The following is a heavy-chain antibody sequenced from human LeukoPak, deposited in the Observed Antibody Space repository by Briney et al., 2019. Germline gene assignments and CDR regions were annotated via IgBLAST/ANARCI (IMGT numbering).Heavy chain of an antibody. Sequence: SETLSLTCTVSGGSISTSSYYWGWVRQPPGKGLEWIGYIYYSGSTNYNPSLKSRVTISVDTSKNQFSLKLSSATAADTAVYYCARPVPSRLGWFDPWGQGTLVTVSS. CDR3: ARPVPSRLGWFDP. D-gene: IGHD1-1*01. J-gene: IGHJ5*02. CDR1: GGSISTSSYY. V-gene: IGHV4-61*05. CDR2: IYYSGST.